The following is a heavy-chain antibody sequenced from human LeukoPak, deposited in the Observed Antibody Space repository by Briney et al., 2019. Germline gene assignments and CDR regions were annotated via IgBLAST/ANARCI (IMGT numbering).Heavy chain of an antibody. V-gene: IGHV4-59*08. J-gene: IGHJ1*01. D-gene: IGHD6-19*01. CDR2: IYYSGST. Sequence: SETLSLTCTVSGGSISSYYWSWIRQPPGKGLEWIGYIYYSGSTNYNPSLKSRVTISVDTSKNQFSLKLSSVTAADTAVYYCARQEASGRYYFQHWGQGTLVTVSS. CDR1: GGSISSYY. CDR3: ARQEASGRYYFQH.